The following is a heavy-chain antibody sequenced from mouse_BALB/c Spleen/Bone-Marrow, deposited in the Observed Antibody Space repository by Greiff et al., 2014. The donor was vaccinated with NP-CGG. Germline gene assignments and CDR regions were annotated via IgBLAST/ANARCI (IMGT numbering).Heavy chain of an antibody. CDR2: ISDGGSYT. D-gene: IGHD2-14*01. CDR1: GFTFSDYY. J-gene: IGHJ4*01. Sequence: EVQVVEPGGGLVKPGGSLKLSCAASGFTFSDYYMYWVRQTPEKRLEWVATISDGGSYTYYPDSVKGRFTISRDIAKNNLYLQMSSLKSEDTAMYYCARDRGVQGYAMDYWGQGTSVTVSS. CDR3: ARDRGVQGYAMDY. V-gene: IGHV5-4*02.